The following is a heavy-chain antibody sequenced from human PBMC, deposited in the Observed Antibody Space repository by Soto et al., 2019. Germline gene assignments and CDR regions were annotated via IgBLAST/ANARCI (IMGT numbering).Heavy chain of an antibody. CDR2: FDPEDGET. Sequence: GASVKVSCKVSGYTLTELSMHWVRQAPGKGLEWMGGFDPEDGETIYAQKFQGRVTMTEDTSTDTAYMELSSLRSEDTAVYYCATAVKAGGVTAIQPQFDYWGQGTLVTVSS. J-gene: IGHJ4*02. V-gene: IGHV1-24*01. D-gene: IGHD2-21*02. CDR1: GYTLTELS. CDR3: ATAVKAGGVTAIQPQFDY.